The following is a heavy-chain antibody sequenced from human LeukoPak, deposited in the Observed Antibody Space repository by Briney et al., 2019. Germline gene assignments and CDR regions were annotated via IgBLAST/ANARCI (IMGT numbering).Heavy chain of an antibody. V-gene: IGHV3-48*01. CDR1: GFTFSSYS. CDR3: ARHMATGYSSSWYRAKWFDP. CDR2: ISSSSSTI. J-gene: IGHJ5*02. D-gene: IGHD6-13*01. Sequence: PGGSLRLSCAASGFTFSSYSMNWVRQAPGKGLEWVSYISSSSSTIYYADSVKGRFTISRDNAKNSLYLQMNSLRAEDTAVYYCARHMATGYSSSWYRAKWFDPWGQGTLVTVSS.